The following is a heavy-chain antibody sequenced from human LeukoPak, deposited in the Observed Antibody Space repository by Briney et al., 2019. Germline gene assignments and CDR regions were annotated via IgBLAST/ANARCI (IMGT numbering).Heavy chain of an antibody. V-gene: IGHV3-30*18. Sequence: PGRSLRLSCAASGFTFSSYGMHWVRQAPGKGLEWVAVISYDGSNKYYADSVKGRFTISRDNSKNTLYLQMNSLRAEDTAVYYCAKLYCSGGSCYSAPDYWGQGTLVTVSS. CDR1: GFTFSSYG. CDR3: AKLYCSGGSCYSAPDY. D-gene: IGHD2-15*01. J-gene: IGHJ4*02. CDR2: ISYDGSNK.